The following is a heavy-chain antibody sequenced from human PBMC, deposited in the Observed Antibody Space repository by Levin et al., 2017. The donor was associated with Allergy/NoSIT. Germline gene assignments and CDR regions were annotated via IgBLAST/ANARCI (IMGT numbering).Heavy chain of an antibody. V-gene: IGHV3-30*18. CDR3: AKDFYADKPGRGSVSMLDYDYVWGSYRYTAMALDY. CDR2: ISYDGSNK. Sequence: GGSLRLSCAASGFTFSSYGMHWVRQAPGKGLEWVAVISYDGSNKYYADSVKGRFTISRDNSKNTLYLQMNSLRAEDTAVYYCAKDFYADKPGRGSVSMLDYDYVWGSYRYTAMALDYWGQGTLVTVSS. D-gene: IGHD3-16*02. J-gene: IGHJ4*02. CDR1: GFTFSSYG.